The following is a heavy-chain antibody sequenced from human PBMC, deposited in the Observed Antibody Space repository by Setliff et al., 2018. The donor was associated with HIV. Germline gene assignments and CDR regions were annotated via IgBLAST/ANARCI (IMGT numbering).Heavy chain of an antibody. CDR3: ASEAWTSYRSSSGYYYYYMDV. CDR2: INVGNGDT. V-gene: IGHV1-3*01. Sequence: GASVKVSCKASGYTFSNYVMQWVRQAPGQRLEWMGWINVGNGDTNYAQKFQGRLTMTTDTSTSTAYMELRSLGSDDTAVYYCASEAWTSYRSSSGYYYYYMDVWGKGTTVTVSS. D-gene: IGHD6-6*01. J-gene: IGHJ6*03. CDR1: GYTFSNYV.